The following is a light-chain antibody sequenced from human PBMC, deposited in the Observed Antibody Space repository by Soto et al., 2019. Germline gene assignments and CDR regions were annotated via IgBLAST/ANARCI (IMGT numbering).Light chain of an antibody. V-gene: IGKV1-5*01. Sequence: DIQMTQSPSTLSASVGDRVTITCRASQSISRWLAWHQQKPGKAPKVLIYDASSLESGVPSRFRGSGSGTEFTLTISGLQPDDLATYYCQQYKTYFWTFGQGTKVEIK. CDR3: QQYKTYFWT. CDR1: QSISRW. CDR2: DAS. J-gene: IGKJ1*01.